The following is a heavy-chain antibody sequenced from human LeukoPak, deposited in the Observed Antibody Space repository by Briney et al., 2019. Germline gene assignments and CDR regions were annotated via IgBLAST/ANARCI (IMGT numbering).Heavy chain of an antibody. J-gene: IGHJ6*02. CDR1: GFTFSSYW. V-gene: IGHV3-74*01. CDR2: INSDGSST. Sequence: PGGSLRLSCAASGFTFSSYWMHWVRQAPGKGLVWVSRINSDGSSTSYADSVKGRFTISRDNAKNTLYLQMNSLRAEDTAVYYCARDLEKGVATTPPYYYYYGMDVWGQGTTVTVSS. CDR3: ARDLEKGVATTPPYYYYYGMDV. D-gene: IGHD5-12*01.